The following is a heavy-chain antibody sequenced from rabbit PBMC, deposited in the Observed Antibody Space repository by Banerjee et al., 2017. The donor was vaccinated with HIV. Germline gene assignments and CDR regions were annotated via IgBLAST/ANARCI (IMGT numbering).Heavy chain of an antibody. Sequence: QEQLEESGGDLVKPEGSLTLTCTASGFTISSSYWICWVRQAPGKGLEWIACTRAGGSGRIYYASWAKGRFTVSKTSSTTVPLQMTSLTAADAATYFCARDCSAYASSSGLNLWGPGSLVTVS. CDR1: GFTISSSYW. CDR2: TRAGGSGRI. D-gene: IGHD1-1*01. CDR3: ARDCSAYASSSGLNL. J-gene: IGHJ4*01. V-gene: IGHV1S45*01.